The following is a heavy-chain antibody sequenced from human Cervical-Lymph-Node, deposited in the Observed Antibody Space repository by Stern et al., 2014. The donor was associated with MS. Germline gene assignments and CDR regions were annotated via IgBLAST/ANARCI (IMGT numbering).Heavy chain of an antibody. J-gene: IGHJ4*02. CDR1: GYSFTDYY. V-gene: IGHV1-2*02. CDR3: QAFPAY. CDR2: INPSIGVT. Sequence: VQLVESGAEVKKPGASVKVSCRSSGYSFTDYYFHWVRQAPGQGLEWMGCINPSIGVTHYAQQFKGRVPMTRGSSMNTAYMEMSRLRSDDTAVYYCQAFPAYWGQGTLITVSS.